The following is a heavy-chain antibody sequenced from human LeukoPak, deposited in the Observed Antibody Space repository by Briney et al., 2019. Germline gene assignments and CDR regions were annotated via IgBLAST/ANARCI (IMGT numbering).Heavy chain of an antibody. CDR2: ISYDGSDK. Sequence: GGSLRLSCATSGFTFSNYAMHWVRQAPGKGLEWVAIISYDGSDKYYADSVKGRFTIPRDNSKNTLYLQMNSLRAEDTAVYYCAKLHLTGYYYLGTDYWGQGTLVTVSS. D-gene: IGHD3-9*01. CDR1: GFTFSNYA. CDR3: AKLHLTGYYYLGTDY. V-gene: IGHV3-30*18. J-gene: IGHJ4*02.